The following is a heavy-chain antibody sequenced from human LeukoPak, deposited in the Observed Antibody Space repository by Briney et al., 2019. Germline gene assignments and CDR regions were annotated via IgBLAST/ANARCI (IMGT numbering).Heavy chain of an antibody. CDR1: GGSISSYY. CDR3: ASGIDCSGGSCYPYYFDY. Sequence: PSETLSLTCTVSGGSISSYYWSWIRQPPGKGLEWIGYIYYSGSTNYNPSLKSRVTISVDTSKNQFSLKLSSVTAADTAVYYCASGIDCSGGSCYPYYFDYWGQGTLVTVSS. D-gene: IGHD2-15*01. V-gene: IGHV4-59*12. J-gene: IGHJ4*02. CDR2: IYYSGST.